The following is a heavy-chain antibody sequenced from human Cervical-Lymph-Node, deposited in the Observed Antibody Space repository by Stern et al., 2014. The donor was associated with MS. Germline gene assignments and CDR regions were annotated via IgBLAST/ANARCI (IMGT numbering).Heavy chain of an antibody. CDR3: ANQETFFFAY. V-gene: IGHV3-11*01. CDR1: GITFRTYY. J-gene: IGHJ4*02. CDR2: ISSSGTSI. D-gene: IGHD1-14*01. Sequence: VQLVESGGGLVKPGGSLRLSCAASGITFRTYYMSWIRQAPGKGLEWVAYISSSGTSIHYADSVKGRFTITRDNAKNSLYLDMHSLRAEDTAVYYCANQETFFFAYWGQGPLVTVSS.